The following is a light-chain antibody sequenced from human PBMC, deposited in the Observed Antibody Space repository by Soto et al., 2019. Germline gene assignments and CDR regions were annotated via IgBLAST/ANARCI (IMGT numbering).Light chain of an antibody. J-gene: IGKJ4*01. V-gene: IGKV3-20*01. Sequence: EIVLTQSPGTLSLSPGERATLSCRASQTVRTNYLAWFQHKPGQAPRLLIYGASSRATGIPDRFCGSGSGTYFTLTSNRLEPEDFAVYFCQKYSDSPLTFGGGTKVEIK. CDR2: GAS. CDR1: QTVRTNY. CDR3: QKYSDSPLT.